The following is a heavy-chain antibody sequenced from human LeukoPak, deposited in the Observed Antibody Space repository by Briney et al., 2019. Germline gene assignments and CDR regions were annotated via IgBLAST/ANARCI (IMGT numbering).Heavy chain of an antibody. CDR1: GFTFSTYA. CDR3: AKGGRASGSYYYFDY. J-gene: IGHJ4*02. Sequence: PGGSLRPSWVASGFTFSTYAMSWVRQAPGKGLEWVSAISGSGTSTYYADSVKGRFTLSRDNSKNTLYLQMNSLRAEDTAVYYCAKGGRASGSYYYFDYWGQGTLVTVSS. D-gene: IGHD3-10*01. CDR2: ISGSGTST. V-gene: IGHV3-23*01.